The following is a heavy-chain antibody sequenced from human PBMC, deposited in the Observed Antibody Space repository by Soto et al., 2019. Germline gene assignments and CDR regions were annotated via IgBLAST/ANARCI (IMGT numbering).Heavy chain of an antibody. CDR3: ARGAVTGPVYYYYGMDV. J-gene: IGHJ6*02. Sequence: ASVKVSCKASGYTFNAYYMHWVRQAPGQGLEWMGWISPNSGGTNYAQNFQGWVTMTRGTSISTAHMELSRLKSDDTAVYYCARGAVTGPVYYYYGMDVWGQGTTVTVSS. CDR2: ISPNSGGT. CDR1: GYTFNAYY. V-gene: IGHV1-2*04.